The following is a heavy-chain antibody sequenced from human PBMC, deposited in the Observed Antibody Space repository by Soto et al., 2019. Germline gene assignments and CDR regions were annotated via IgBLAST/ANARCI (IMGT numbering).Heavy chain of an antibody. CDR2: ISGSGGST. CDR1: GFTLSSYA. V-gene: IGHV3-23*01. J-gene: IGHJ4*02. D-gene: IGHD3-10*01. Sequence: PGGSLRLSCAASGFTLSSYAMSWVRQAPGKGLEWVSAISGSGGSTYYADFVKGRFTISRDNSKNTLYLQMNSLRAEDTAVYYCANQHRMVRGVNFFDYWGQGTLVTVSS. CDR3: ANQHRMVRGVNFFDY.